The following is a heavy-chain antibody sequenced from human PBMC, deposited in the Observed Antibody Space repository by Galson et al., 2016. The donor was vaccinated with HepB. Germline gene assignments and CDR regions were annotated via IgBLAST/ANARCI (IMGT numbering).Heavy chain of an antibody. Sequence: SLRLSCAASGFTFSSYAMSWVRQAPGKGLAWVSAISGSGGSTYYADSVKGRFTLSRDNSKNTLYLQMNRLRAEDTAVYYCAREGVYYYDSSGYSDAFDIWGQGTMVTVSS. CDR3: AREGVYYYDSSGYSDAFDI. D-gene: IGHD3-22*01. CDR2: ISGSGGST. V-gene: IGHV3-23*01. CDR1: GFTFSSYA. J-gene: IGHJ3*02.